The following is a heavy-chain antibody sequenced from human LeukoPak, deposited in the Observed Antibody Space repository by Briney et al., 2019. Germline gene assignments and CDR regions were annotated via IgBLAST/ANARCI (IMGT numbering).Heavy chain of an antibody. J-gene: IGHJ4*02. V-gene: IGHV1-18*04. Sequence: ASVKVSCKASGYTFTGYYMHWVRQAPGQGLEWMGWISAYNGNTNYAQKLQGRVTMTTDTSTSTAYMELRSLRSDDTAVYYCARDKSSGYRREDYWGQGTLVTVSS. CDR3: ARDKSSGYRREDY. CDR2: ISAYNGNT. D-gene: IGHD3-22*01. CDR1: GYTFTGYY.